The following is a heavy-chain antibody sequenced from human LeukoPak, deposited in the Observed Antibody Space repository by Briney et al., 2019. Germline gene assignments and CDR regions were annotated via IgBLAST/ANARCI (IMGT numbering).Heavy chain of an antibody. Sequence: ASVKVSCKASGYTFTSYDINWVRQAPGQGLEWMGWISAYNGNTNYAQKLQGRVTMTTDTSTSTAYMELRSLRSDDTAVYYCARDLPFYYYDSSGYQNFDYWGQGTLVTVSS. CDR2: ISAYNGNT. V-gene: IGHV1-18*01. CDR1: GYTFTSYD. CDR3: ARDLPFYYYDSSGYQNFDY. D-gene: IGHD3-22*01. J-gene: IGHJ4*02.